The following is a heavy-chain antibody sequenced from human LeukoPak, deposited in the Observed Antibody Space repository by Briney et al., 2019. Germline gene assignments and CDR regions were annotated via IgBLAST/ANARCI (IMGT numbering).Heavy chain of an antibody. D-gene: IGHD3-3*01. CDR1: GGTFSSYT. CDR3: AADHGRFLDPYYFDY. V-gene: IGHV1-69*02. CDR2: IIPILGIA. J-gene: IGHJ4*02. Sequence: SVKVSCKASGGTFSSYTISWVRQAPGQGLEWMGRIIPILGIANYAQKFQGRVTITADKSTSTAYMELSSLRSEDTAVYYCAADHGRFLDPYYFDYWGQGTLVTVSS.